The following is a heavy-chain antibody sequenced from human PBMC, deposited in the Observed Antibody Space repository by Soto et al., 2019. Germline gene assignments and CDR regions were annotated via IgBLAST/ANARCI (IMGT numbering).Heavy chain of an antibody. CDR2: IWYDGSNK. J-gene: IGHJ3*02. Sequence: GGSLRLSCAASGFTFSGYGMHWVRQSPGKGLEWVAVIWYDGSNKYYADSVKGRFTISRDNSKNTLYLQMNSLRAEDTAVYYCARERYYDSSGEDAFDIWGQGTMVTVSS. D-gene: IGHD3-22*01. CDR3: ARERYYDSSGEDAFDI. V-gene: IGHV3-33*01. CDR1: GFTFSGYG.